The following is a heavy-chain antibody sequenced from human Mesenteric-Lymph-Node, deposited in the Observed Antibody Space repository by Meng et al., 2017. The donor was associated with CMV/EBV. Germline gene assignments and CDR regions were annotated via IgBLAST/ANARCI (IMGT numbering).Heavy chain of an antibody. CDR3: AREFLTGETDS. V-gene: IGHV4-34*01. CDR1: GGSFSGYY. CDR2: INHSGST. D-gene: IGHD7-27*01. J-gene: IGHJ4*02. Sequence: SETLSLTCAVYGGSFSGYYWSWIRQPPGKGLEWIGEINHSGSTNYNPSLKSRVTISVDTSKNQFSLKLNSVTAADTAVYYCAREFLTGETDSWGQGTLVTVSS.